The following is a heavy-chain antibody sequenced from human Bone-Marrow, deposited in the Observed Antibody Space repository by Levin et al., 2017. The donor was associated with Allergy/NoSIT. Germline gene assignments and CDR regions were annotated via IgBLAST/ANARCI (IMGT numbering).Heavy chain of an antibody. CDR3: ARDAQTSPTRNYGMDV. J-gene: IGHJ6*02. V-gene: IGHV4-59*01. CDR2: IYYSGST. CDR1: GDSIRRYY. Sequence: SQTLSLPCTVSGDSIRRYYWSWIRQPPGKGLEWIGYIYYSGSTNYNPSLKSRVTISVDTSKNQFSLDLNFVTAADTAVYYCARDAQTSPTRNYGMDVWGQGTTVTVPS.